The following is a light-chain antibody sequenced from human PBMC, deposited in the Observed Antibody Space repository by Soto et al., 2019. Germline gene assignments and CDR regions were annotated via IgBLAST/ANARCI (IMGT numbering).Light chain of an antibody. J-gene: IGKJ4*02. CDR2: DAS. Sequence: DIQMTQSPSTLSASIGDRVTITCQASQRINKWLAWHQQKPGKAPKLLIYDASSLQSGVHSRFSGSGYGTDFTLTIRSLQPEDSATYYCQQSYSTPLTFGGGTKVDI. CDR3: QQSYSTPLT. CDR1: QRINKW. V-gene: IGKV1-39*01.